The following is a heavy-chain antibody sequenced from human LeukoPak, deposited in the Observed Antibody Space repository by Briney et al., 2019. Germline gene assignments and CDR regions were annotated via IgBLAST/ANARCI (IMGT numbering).Heavy chain of an antibody. V-gene: IGHV1-69*04. CDR3: ARMTRKGLAYCGGDCWGPLDY. D-gene: IGHD2-21*02. Sequence: ASVKVSCKASGGTFSSYAISWVRQAPGQGLEWMGRIIPILGIANYAQKFQGRVTITADKSTSTAYMELSSLRSEDTAVYYCARMTRKGLAYCGGDCWGPLDYWGQGTLVTVSS. J-gene: IGHJ4*02. CDR2: IIPILGIA. CDR1: GGTFSSYA.